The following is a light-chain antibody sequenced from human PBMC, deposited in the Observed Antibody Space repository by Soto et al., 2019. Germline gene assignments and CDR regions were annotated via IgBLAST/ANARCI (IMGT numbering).Light chain of an antibody. CDR3: QQYNNWPPT. CDR2: GAS. Sequence: EIVMTQSPATLSVSPGVRATLSCRASQSVSCSLAWYQQKPGQAPRLLIYGASTRATGIPARFSGSGSGTEFTLTISSLQSEDFAVYYCQQYNNWPPTFGQGTKVEIK. V-gene: IGKV3D-15*01. CDR1: QSVSCS. J-gene: IGKJ1*01.